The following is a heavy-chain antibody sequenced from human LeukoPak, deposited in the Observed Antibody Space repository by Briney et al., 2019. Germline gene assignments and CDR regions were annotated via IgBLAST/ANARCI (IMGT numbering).Heavy chain of an antibody. CDR3: GREHSGYDWE. J-gene: IGHJ4*02. CDR1: GYTFSTHW. D-gene: IGHD5-12*01. Sequence: GGSLRLSCAASGYTFSTHWMSWVRQAPGKGLEWVTNINPSGSEQHYVDSVEGRFTISRDNAKNSLFLQMNSLRAGDTAVYYCGREHSGYDWEWGRGTLVTVSS. CDR2: INPSGSEQ. V-gene: IGHV3-7*01.